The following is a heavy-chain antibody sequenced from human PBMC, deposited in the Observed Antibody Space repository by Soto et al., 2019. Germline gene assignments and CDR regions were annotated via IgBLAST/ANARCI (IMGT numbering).Heavy chain of an antibody. CDR3: ARGIELWISYYDV. V-gene: IGHV4-34*01. CDR1: GGSFNGYS. J-gene: IGHJ4*02. CDR2: INHSGST. D-gene: IGHD3-10*01. Sequence: QVQLQQWGAGLLKPSETLSLTCAVYGGSFNGYSWSWIRQPPGKGLEWIGEINHSGSTKYNPSLKSRVTISVDTSKNQFSLKMSSVTAADTAVYYCARGIELWISYYDVWGQGTLVTVAS.